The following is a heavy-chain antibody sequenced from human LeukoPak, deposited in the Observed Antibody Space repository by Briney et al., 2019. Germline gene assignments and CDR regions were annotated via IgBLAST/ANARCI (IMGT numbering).Heavy chain of an antibody. D-gene: IGHD3-3*01. Sequence: SETLSLTCTVSGGSISSGSYYWSWIRQPAGKGLEWIGRIYTGGSTNYNPSLKSRVTISVDTSKNQFSLKLSSVTAADTAVYYCARDGIFGVVNYYFDYWGQGTLVTVSS. CDR2: IYTGGST. CDR3: ARDGIFGVVNYYFDY. J-gene: IGHJ4*02. V-gene: IGHV4-61*02. CDR1: GGSISSGSYY.